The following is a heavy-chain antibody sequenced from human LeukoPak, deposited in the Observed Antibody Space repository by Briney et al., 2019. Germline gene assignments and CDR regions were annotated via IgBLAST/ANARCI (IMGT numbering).Heavy chain of an antibody. CDR1: GSSFTNYW. CDR2: IYPDDSES. V-gene: IGHV5-51*01. D-gene: IGHD3-22*01. CDR3: ARSRDSSGYYYLI. Sequence: GESLKISSEASGSSFTNYWIGWVRQMPGKGLEWMGIIYPDDSESKYSPSFQGQVTISADKSISTAYLQWSSLKASDTATYYCARSRDSSGYYYLIWGQGTLVTVSS. J-gene: IGHJ4*02.